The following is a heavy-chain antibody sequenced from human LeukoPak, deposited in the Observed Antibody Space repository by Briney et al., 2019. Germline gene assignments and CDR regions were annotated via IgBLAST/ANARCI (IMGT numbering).Heavy chain of an antibody. CDR1: GYSISSGYY. Sequence: SETLSLTCTVSGYSISSGYYWGWIRQPPGKGLEWIGSIYHSGSTYYNPSLKSRVTMSVDTSKNQFSLNLKSVTPEDTAVYYCARNLIPEQLVLNFWGQGTLVTVSS. J-gene: IGHJ4*02. CDR3: ARNLIPEQLVLNF. V-gene: IGHV4-38-2*02. D-gene: IGHD6-13*01. CDR2: IYHSGST.